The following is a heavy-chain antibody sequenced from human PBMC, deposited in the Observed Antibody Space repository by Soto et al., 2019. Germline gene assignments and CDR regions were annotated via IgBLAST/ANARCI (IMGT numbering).Heavy chain of an antibody. Sequence: KTSETLSLTCTVSGGSVSSGSYYWSWIRQPPGKGLEWIGYIYYSGSTNYNPSLKSRVTISVDTSKNQFSLKLSSVTAADTAVYYCARDPRGGNWFDPWGQGTLVTVSS. CDR1: GGSVSSGSYY. D-gene: IGHD3-10*01. J-gene: IGHJ5*02. V-gene: IGHV4-61*01. CDR3: ARDPRGGNWFDP. CDR2: IYYSGST.